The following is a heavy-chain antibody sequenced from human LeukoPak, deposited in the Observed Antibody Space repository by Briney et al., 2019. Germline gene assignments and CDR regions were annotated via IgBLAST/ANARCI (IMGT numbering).Heavy chain of an antibody. CDR2: INTDGTTT. Sequence: GGSLRLSCAASGFTFSSYGMHWVRQASGKGLVWVSRINTDGTTTTYADSVKGRFTISRDNAENTLYLQMNSLRAEDTAVYYCARDAWITGRPPDYWGQGTLVTLSS. CDR1: GFTFSSYG. V-gene: IGHV3-74*01. CDR3: ARDAWITGRPPDY. J-gene: IGHJ4*02. D-gene: IGHD3-16*01.